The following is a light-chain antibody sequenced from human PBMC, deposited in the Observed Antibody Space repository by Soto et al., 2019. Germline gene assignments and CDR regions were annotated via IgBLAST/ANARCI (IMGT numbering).Light chain of an antibody. CDR1: QSVRTN. V-gene: IGKV3-15*01. J-gene: IGKJ2*01. CDR3: QQYNDWPWT. CDR2: GAS. Sequence: EIVMTQSPGTLSVFPGERATLSCRASQSVRTNLAWYQQKPGQAPRLLIYGASTRAPGIPARFSGSGSGTELTLTISSLQSEDFAVYYCQQYNDWPWTFGEGTTVEVK.